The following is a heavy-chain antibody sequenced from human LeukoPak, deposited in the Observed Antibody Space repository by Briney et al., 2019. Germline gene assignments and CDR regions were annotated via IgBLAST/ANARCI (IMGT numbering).Heavy chain of an antibody. CDR2: ISAHNGNT. D-gene: IGHD5-12*01. CDR1: GYTFTSYG. CDR3: ARLREGYEGSWFDP. V-gene: IGHV1-18*01. J-gene: IGHJ5*02. Sequence: ASVKVSCKASGYTFTSYGISWVRQAPGQGLEWMGWISAHNGNTNYAQKLQGRVTMTTDTSTSTAYMELRSLRSDDTAVYYCARLREGYEGSWFDPWGQGTLVTVSS.